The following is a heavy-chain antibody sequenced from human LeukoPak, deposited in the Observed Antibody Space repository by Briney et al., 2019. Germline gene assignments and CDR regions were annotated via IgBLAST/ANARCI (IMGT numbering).Heavy chain of an antibody. Sequence: GGSLRLSCAASGFTFDTYAMSWVRQAPGKGLEWVSVISGTGGSTDYADSVKGRFTISRDNAKNSLYLQMNSLRVEDTAVYYCARDTYSRWQTDYWGQGTLVTVSS. CDR3: ARDTYSRWQTDY. CDR2: ISGTGGST. V-gene: IGHV3-23*01. J-gene: IGHJ4*02. D-gene: IGHD4-23*01. CDR1: GFTFDTYA.